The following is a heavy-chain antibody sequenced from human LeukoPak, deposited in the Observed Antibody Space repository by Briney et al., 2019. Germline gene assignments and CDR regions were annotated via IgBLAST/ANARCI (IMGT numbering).Heavy chain of an antibody. V-gene: IGHV3-23*01. D-gene: IGHD2-15*01. J-gene: IGHJ4*02. CDR1: GFIFSSYG. CDR2: ISGSVRST. Sequence: GGSLRLSCAASGFIFSSYGMSWVGQAPGQGLEWVSAISGSVRSTYYSDSVKGRLTISKDTSKNTLYLQMNSLRAEDTAIYYCAKDQLNRFCSGGSCSITHDSWGQGTLVTVSS. CDR3: AKDQLNRFCSGGSCSITHDS.